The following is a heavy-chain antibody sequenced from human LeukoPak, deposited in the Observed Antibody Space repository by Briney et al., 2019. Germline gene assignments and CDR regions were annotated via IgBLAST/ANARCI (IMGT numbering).Heavy chain of an antibody. Sequence: GRSLLLSCAASGFNFDDYAMHWVRPAPGKGLEWVAGISWNGGSICYADSVKGRFTISRDNAQNSLYLEMNSLRPEEMALYYCAKDRPWGSVSGYSGAFDYWGQGTLVTVSS. J-gene: IGHJ4*02. D-gene: IGHD5-18*01. CDR1: GFNFDDYA. CDR3: AKDRPWGSVSGYSGAFDY. V-gene: IGHV3-9*03. CDR2: ISWNGGSI.